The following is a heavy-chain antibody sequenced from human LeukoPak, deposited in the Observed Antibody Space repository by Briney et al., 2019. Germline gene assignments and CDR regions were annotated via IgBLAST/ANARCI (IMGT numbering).Heavy chain of an antibody. CDR2: INPTGGST. CDR3: ARDYQPSDFDY. V-gene: IGHV1-46*01. CDR1: GYTFTSYY. D-gene: IGHD2-2*01. J-gene: IGHJ4*02. Sequence: ASVKVSCKASGYTFTSYYIHWVRQAPGQGLEWMGIINPTGGSTSYAQKFQGRVTMTRDRSTSTIFMELSSLRSEDTAVYYCARDYQPSDFDYWGQGTLVTVSS.